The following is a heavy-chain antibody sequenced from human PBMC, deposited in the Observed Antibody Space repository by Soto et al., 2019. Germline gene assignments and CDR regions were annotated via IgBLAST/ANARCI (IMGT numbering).Heavy chain of an antibody. D-gene: IGHD6-13*01. CDR1: GGSFSGYY. CDR2: INHSGST. CDR3: ARTYSSSWSPFDY. V-gene: IGHV4-34*01. J-gene: IGHJ4*02. Sequence: PSETLSLTCAVYGGSFSGYYWTWIRQPPGTGLEWIGEINHSGSTNYNPSLKSRVTISADTSKNQFSLKLTSVTAADTAVYYCARTYSSSWSPFDYWGQGTLVTVSS.